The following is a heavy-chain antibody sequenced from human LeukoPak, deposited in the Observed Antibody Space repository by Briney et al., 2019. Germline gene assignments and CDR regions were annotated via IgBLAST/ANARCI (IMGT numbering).Heavy chain of an antibody. CDR1: VFTFSTYL. CDR3: VKARGYCSTSSCVLEY. V-gene: IGHV3-64D*06. D-gene: IGHD2-2*01. J-gene: IGHJ4*02. Sequence: GGCLRLSCLPSVFTFSTYLLHWVRPAPGKGWEYVTDISSVGKTAYYADSVKGSFSISRDTSIRTVFFQMSSLSAEDSDVYYCVKARGYCSTSSCVLEYWGQGTLVTVSS. CDR2: ISSVGKTA.